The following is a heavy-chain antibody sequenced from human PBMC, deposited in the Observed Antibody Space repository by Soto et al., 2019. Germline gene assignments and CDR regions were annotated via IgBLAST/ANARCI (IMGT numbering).Heavy chain of an antibody. Sequence: QVQLQQWGAGLLKPSETLSLTCAVYGGSFSGYYWSWIRQPPGKGLEWIGESNHVGNTHDKPYLKSRVPMLVDPSKNQFSLRLSSVTAADTAVYYCERVLIAGVTTDWGQGTLVLVSS. J-gene: IGHJ4*02. CDR1: GGSFSGYY. CDR2: SNHVGNT. CDR3: ERVLIAGVTTD. D-gene: IGHD5-18*01. V-gene: IGHV4-34*01.